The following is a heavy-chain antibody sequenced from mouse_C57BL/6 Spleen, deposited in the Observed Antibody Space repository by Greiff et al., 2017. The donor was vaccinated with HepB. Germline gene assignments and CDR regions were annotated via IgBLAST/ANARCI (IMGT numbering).Heavy chain of an antibody. CDR1: GYTFTSYW. V-gene: IGHV1-52*01. J-gene: IGHJ1*03. Sequence: QVQLQQPGAELVRPGSSVKLSCKASGYTFTSYWMHWVKQRPIQGLEWIGNIDPSDSETHYNQKFKDKATLTVDKSSSTAYMPLSSLTSEDSAVYYCARVKLGGWYFDVWGTGTTVTVSS. D-gene: IGHD4-1*01. CDR2: IDPSDSET. CDR3: ARVKLGGWYFDV.